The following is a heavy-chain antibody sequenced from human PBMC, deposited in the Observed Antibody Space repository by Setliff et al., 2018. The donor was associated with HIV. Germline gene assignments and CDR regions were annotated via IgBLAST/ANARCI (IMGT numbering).Heavy chain of an antibody. CDR2: IFSNDEQ. V-gene: IGHV2-26*01. CDR1: GFSLSDDRLG. J-gene: IGHJ4*02. CDR3: VRFFDSSGYYRYYFDS. Sequence: PTLVNPTETLTLTCTVSGFSLSDDRLGVSWIRQPPGKALEWLAHIFSNDEQSYRASLKGRLTISKDTSKSQVVLTMTNMDPVDTATYYCVRFFDSSGYYRYYFDSWGQGTQGTVSS. D-gene: IGHD3-22*01.